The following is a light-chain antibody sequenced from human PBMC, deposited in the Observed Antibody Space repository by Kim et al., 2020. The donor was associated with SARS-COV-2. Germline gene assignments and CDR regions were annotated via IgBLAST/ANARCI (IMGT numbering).Light chain of an antibody. J-gene: IGKJ4*01. CDR1: QSVSSSY. V-gene: IGKV3-20*01. CDR3: QQYGSSPLA. CDR2: GTS. Sequence: GDSATPSRWARQSVSSSYLAWDQQNPGQAPRLLIYGTSTRATGIPDRFSGSGSGTDFTLTIRRLESEDFAVYYCQQYGSSPLAFGGGTKVDIK.